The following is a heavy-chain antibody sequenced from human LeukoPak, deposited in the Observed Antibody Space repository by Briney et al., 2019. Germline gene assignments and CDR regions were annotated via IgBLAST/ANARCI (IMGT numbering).Heavy chain of an antibody. D-gene: IGHD3-10*01. CDR2: ISGSGGST. CDR1: GFTFSSYA. CDR3: AKVGLITMVRGFLYYFDY. Sequence: GGSLRPSCAASGFTFSSYAMSWVRQAPGKGLEWVSAISGSGGSTYYADSVKGRFTISRDNSKNTLYLQMNSLRAEDTAVYYCAKVGLITMVRGFLYYFDYWGQGTLVTVSS. V-gene: IGHV3-23*01. J-gene: IGHJ4*02.